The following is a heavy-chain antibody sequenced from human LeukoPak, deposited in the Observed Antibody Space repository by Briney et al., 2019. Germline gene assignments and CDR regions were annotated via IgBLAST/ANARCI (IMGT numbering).Heavy chain of an antibody. J-gene: IGHJ2*01. CDR1: GYTFTGYY. D-gene: IGHD6-19*01. CDR2: INPNSGGT. Sequence: ASVKVSCKASGYTFTGYYMHWVRQAPGQGLEWMGWINPNSGGTNYAQKFQGRVTITRNTSISTAYMELSSLRSEDTAGYYCARGARGERWLVYWYFDLWGRGTLVTVSS. V-gene: IGHV1-2*02. CDR3: ARGARGERWLVYWYFDL.